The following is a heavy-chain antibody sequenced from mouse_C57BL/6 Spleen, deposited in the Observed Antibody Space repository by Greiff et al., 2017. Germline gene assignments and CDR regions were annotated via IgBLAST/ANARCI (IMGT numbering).Heavy chain of an antibody. V-gene: IGHV1-69*01. CDR1: GYTFTSYW. CDR2: IDPADSYT. J-gene: IGHJ2*01. CDR3: AIRSFDY. Sequence: QVQLKQPGAELVMPGASVKLSCKASGYTFTSYWMHWVKQRPGQGLEWIGEIDPADSYTNYNQKFKGKSTLTVDKSSSTAYMQLSSLTSEDSAVYYCAIRSFDYWGQGTTLTVSS. D-gene: IGHD1-1*01.